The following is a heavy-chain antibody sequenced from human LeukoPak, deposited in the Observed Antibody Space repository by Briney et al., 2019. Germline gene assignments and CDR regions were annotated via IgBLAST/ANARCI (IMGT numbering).Heavy chain of an antibody. CDR3: ARQSVYYDILTGYSSPSYFDY. CDR2: IYDSGST. Sequence: PSETLSLTCTVSGGSISSSSYYWGWIRQPPGKGLEWIGSIYDSGSTYYNPSLKSRATISVAKSKNPFSLKLSSAPAADTAVYSCARQSVYYDILTGYSSPSYFDYWGQGTLVTVSS. CDR1: GGSISSSSYY. J-gene: IGHJ4*02. D-gene: IGHD3-9*01. V-gene: IGHV4-39*01.